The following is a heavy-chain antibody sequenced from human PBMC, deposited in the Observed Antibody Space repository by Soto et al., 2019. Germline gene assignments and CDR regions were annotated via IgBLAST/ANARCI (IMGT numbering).Heavy chain of an antibody. D-gene: IGHD1-26*01. J-gene: IGHJ4*02. CDR3: AXDLGELWPSVGGY. CDR1: GFIFNTYG. Sequence: QVQLVESGGGVVQPGRSLRLSCAASGFIFNTYGMHWVRQAPGKGLEWVAVIYYDGRNKYYADSVKGRFTISRDNSKXXXXXXXXXXXXXXXXXXXXAXDLGELWPSVGGYWGQGTLVTVSS. V-gene: IGHV3-33*01. CDR2: IYYDGRNK.